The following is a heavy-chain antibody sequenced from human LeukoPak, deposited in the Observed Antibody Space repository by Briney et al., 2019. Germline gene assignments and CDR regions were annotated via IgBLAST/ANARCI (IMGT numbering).Heavy chain of an antibody. CDR2: IRYDGSNK. V-gene: IGHV3-30*02. Sequence: GGSLRLSCAASGFTFSSYGMHWVRQAPGKGLEWVAFIRYDGSNKYYADSVKGRFTISRDNSKNTLYLQMNSLRAEDTAVYYCAKDRLDIVSTTAIQYYYYMDLWGKGTTVTISS. CDR3: AKDRLDIVSTTAIQYYYYMDL. CDR1: GFTFSSYG. J-gene: IGHJ6*03. D-gene: IGHD5/OR15-5a*01.